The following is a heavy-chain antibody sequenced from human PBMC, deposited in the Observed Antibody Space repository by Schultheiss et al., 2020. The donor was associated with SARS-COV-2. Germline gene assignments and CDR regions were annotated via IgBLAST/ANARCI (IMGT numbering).Heavy chain of an antibody. CDR3: ARDKNVLRYFDWLLSDYYYYYGMDV. CDR2: ISWNSGSI. D-gene: IGHD3-9*01. V-gene: IGHV3-48*04. CDR1: GFTFSSYG. Sequence: GGSLRLSCAASGFTFSSYGMHWVRQAPGKGLEWVSGISWNSGSIGYADSVKGRFTISRDNAKNSLYLQMNSLRAEDTAVYYCARDKNVLRYFDWLLSDYYYYYGMDVWGQGTTVTVSS. J-gene: IGHJ6*02.